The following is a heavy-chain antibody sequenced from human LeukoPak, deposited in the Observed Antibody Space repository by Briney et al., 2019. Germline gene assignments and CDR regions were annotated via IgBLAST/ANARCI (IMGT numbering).Heavy chain of an antibody. CDR3: AREGGYCSGGSCYRIIDY. CDR2: IYYSGST. D-gene: IGHD2-15*01. CDR1: GGSISSYY. Sequence: SETLSLTCTVSGGSISSYYWSWIRQPPGKGLEWIGYIYYSGSTNYNPSLKSRVTISVDTSKNRFSLKLSSVTAADTAVYYCAREGGYCSGGSCYRIIDYWGQGTLVTVSS. J-gene: IGHJ4*02. V-gene: IGHV4-59*01.